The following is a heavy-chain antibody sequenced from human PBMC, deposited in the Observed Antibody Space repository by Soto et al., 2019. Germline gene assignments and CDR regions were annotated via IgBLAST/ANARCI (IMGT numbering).Heavy chain of an antibody. CDR2: ISSTGSAI. V-gene: IGHV3-48*03. J-gene: IGHJ5*02. CDR3: ARGVYDSSGYYYP. Sequence: VRQAPGKGLECTSYISSTGSAISYADSVKGRFTISRDNAKNSLYLQMNNLRAEDTAVYYCARGVYDSSGYYYPWGQGTLVTVSS. D-gene: IGHD3-22*01.